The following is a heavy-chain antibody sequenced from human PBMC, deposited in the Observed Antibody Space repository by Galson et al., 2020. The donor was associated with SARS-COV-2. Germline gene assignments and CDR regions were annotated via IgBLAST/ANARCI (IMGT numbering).Heavy chain of an antibody. CDR1: GFIFSSYA. CDR3: ARGPPTPGYGGSTSCYLDY. V-gene: IGHV3-30*04. CDR2: ISYDGSNV. Sequence: GESLKISCAASGFIFSSYAMHWVRQAPGKGLEWVAVISYDGSNVYYADSVKGRFTIPRDNSKNTLYLQMNSLRAEDTAVYYCARGPPTPGYGGSTSCYLDYWGQGTRVTASS. D-gene: IGHD2-2*03. J-gene: IGHJ4*02.